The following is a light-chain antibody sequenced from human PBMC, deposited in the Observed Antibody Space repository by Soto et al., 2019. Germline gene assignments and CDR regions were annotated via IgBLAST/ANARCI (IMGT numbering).Light chain of an antibody. CDR2: GAS. Sequence: IVMTQSPATLSVSPGESATLSCRASQSVSRSLAWYQQRPGQAPRLLIYGASVRSPGIPGRISGSGSGTEFTLTITSLQSEDFAVYYCQQYSYWRTFGQGTKVDIK. CDR3: QQYSYWRT. J-gene: IGKJ1*01. V-gene: IGKV3-15*01. CDR1: QSVSRS.